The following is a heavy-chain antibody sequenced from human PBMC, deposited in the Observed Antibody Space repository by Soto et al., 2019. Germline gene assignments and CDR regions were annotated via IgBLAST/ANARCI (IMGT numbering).Heavy chain of an antibody. J-gene: IGHJ5*02. CDR3: ARGQTIGH. Sequence: EVQLVESGGGLVQPGGSLRLSCAASGFTFSSFWMSWVRQAPGKGLEWVANIKQDGGEMYFVDSVKGRFTISRDNAKNSLYLQMNSLRGEDTAVYYCARGQTIGHWGQGTLVTVSS. V-gene: IGHV3-7*01. CDR1: GFTFSSFW. CDR2: IKQDGGEM.